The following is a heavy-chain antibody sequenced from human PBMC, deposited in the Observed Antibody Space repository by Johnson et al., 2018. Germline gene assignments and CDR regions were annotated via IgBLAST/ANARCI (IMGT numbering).Heavy chain of an antibody. J-gene: IGHJ4*02. CDR1: GFAFDYA. V-gene: IGHV3-9*01. D-gene: IGHD6-13*01. CDR3: ATASAGRPDY. Sequence: VQLVQSGGGLVQPGRSLRLSCAASGFAFDYAMHWVRQAPGKGLEWVSGISWNSASIGYADSVKGRFTISRDIAKSSLYLQMNSLGAEDTALYYCATASAGRPDYWGQGTLVTVSS. CDR2: ISWNSASI.